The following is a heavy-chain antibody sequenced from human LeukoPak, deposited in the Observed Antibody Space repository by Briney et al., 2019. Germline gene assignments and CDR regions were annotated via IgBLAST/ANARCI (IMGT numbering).Heavy chain of an antibody. CDR2: IYASGNT. CDR1: GGSISSYY. V-gene: IGHV4-4*07. Sequence: SETLSLTCTVSGGSISSYYWSWVRQPAGKGLEWIGRIYASGNTNYNPSLMGRVTISVDTSKNQFSLKLSSVTAADTAVYYCARCLTYYYGSEYNWFDPWGQGTLVTVSS. CDR3: ARCLTYYYGSEYNWFDP. D-gene: IGHD3-10*01. J-gene: IGHJ5*02.